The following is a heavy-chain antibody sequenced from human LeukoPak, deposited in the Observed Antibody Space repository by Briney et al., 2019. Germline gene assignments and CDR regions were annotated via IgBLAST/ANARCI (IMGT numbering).Heavy chain of an antibody. CDR1: GFTFSRYG. V-gene: IGHV3-30*02. Sequence: PGRSLRLSCAASGFTFSRYGMHSVRQAPGKGLEWVAFMRSDESNTHYADSVKGRFTISRDNSKNTLYLQMNRLRGEDTAIYYCAKDAAGDTFFDHWGQGTLVTVSS. CDR2: MRSDESNT. D-gene: IGHD3-16*01. CDR3: AKDAAGDTFFDH. J-gene: IGHJ5*02.